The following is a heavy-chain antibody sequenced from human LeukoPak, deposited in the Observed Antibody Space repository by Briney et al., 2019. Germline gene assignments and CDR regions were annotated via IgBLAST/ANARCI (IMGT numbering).Heavy chain of an antibody. CDR2: INPSGGST. J-gene: IGHJ4*02. CDR1: GYTFTSYY. Sequence: ASVKVSCTASGYTFTSYYMHWVRQAPGQGLAWMGIINPSGGSTSYAQKFQGGVTMTRDTSTSTVYMELSSLRSEDTAVYYCARDQATNGFDYWGQGTLVTVSS. V-gene: IGHV1-46*01. D-gene: IGHD5-24*01. CDR3: ARDQATNGFDY.